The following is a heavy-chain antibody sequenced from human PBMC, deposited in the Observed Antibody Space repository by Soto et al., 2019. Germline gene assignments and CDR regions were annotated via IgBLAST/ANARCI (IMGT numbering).Heavy chain of an antibody. D-gene: IGHD1-1*01. CDR2: IYRGSTT. CDR1: GLSVTSNY. Sequence: EVLLVQSGGGLVQPGGSLRLSCAPSGLSVTSNYMAWVRQAPGKGLEWVSVIYRGSTTHHADSVKGRFTISRDSSSNTLDLKTSSLSVEDTALYNCASGDWVEGSGGGTYCDYWGQGTLVTVSS. V-gene: IGHV3-66*01. CDR3: ASGDWVEGSGGGTYCDY. J-gene: IGHJ4*02.